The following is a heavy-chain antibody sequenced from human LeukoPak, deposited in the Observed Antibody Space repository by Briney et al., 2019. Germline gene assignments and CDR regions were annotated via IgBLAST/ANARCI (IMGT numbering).Heavy chain of an antibody. Sequence: ASVKVSCKASGYTFTSYGISWERQAPGQGLEWMGWISAYNGNTNYAQKLQGRVTLTTDTSTSTAYVELRSLRSDDTAVYYCARHRMISRQYYYDSSGYYDNWGQGTLVTVSS. D-gene: IGHD3-22*01. CDR2: ISAYNGNT. CDR1: GYTFTSYG. V-gene: IGHV1-18*01. J-gene: IGHJ4*02. CDR3: ARHRMISRQYYYDSSGYYDN.